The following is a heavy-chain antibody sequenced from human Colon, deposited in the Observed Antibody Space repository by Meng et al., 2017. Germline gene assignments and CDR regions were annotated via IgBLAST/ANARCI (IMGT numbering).Heavy chain of an antibody. CDR2: IHHDGTT. J-gene: IGHJ4*02. V-gene: IGHV4-38-2*02. Sequence: SETLSLTCTITGYSIGSGYYWGWIRQAPGKGLEWIASIHHDGTTYYNPSLKSRVTISMDMSKNQFSLKLTSVTAADTAIYYCVRDRGDGGTTDFWGRGTLVTV. D-gene: IGHD1-7*01. CDR3: VRDRGDGGTTDF. CDR1: GYSIGSGYY.